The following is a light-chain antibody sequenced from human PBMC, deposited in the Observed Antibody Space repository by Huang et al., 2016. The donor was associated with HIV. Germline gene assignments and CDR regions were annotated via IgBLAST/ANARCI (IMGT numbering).Light chain of an antibody. Sequence: EIVLTQSPGTLSLSPGESATLSCRASHNITSSSLAWFQQRPGQTPMLLIYGASTRATGTPDRFSGSGSGTDFTLTIDNLPPGDFAIYFCHQYGTSPYTFGQGTQLEI. CDR2: GAS. CDR1: HNITSSS. CDR3: HQYGTSPYT. J-gene: IGKJ2*01. V-gene: IGKV3-20*01.